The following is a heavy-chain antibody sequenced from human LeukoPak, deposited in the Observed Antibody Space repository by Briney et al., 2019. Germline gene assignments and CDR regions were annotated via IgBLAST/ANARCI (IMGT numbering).Heavy chain of an antibody. CDR3: ARSYGRIPGGM. D-gene: IGHD5-18*01. J-gene: IGHJ4*02. CDR2: ISSTSSYT. CDR1: GFTFSDYY. V-gene: IGHV3-11*03. Sequence: GGSLRLSCAASGFTFSDYYMSWIRQAPGKGLEWVSYISSTSSYTNYADSVKGRFTISRDNAKNSLHLQMNSLRAEDTAVYYCARSYGRIPGGMWGQGTLVTVSS.